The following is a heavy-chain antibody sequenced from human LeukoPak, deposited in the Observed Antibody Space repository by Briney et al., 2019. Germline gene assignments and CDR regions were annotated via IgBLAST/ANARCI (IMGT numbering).Heavy chain of an antibody. D-gene: IGHD6-19*01. CDR1: GYTFTDYY. CDR2: INPKSGDT. V-gene: IGHV1-2*02. J-gene: IGHJ4*02. CDR3: VRDLTGGSGD. Sequence: ASVKVSCKASGYTFTDYYMHWVRQAPGQTFEWLAWINPKSGDTHYTQKFQGRVTVTTDTSITSVYMELSGLQSDDAAVYYCVRDLTGGSGDWGQGTLVTVSS.